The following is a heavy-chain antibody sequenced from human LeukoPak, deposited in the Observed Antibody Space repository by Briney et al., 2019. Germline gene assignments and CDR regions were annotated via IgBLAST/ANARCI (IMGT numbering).Heavy chain of an antibody. Sequence: GGSLRLSCAASGFTFSSYGMHWVRQAPGKGLEWVAVIWYDGSNKYYADSVKGRFTISRDNSKNTLYLQMNSLRAEDTAVYYCARDTNWDPEYYFDYWGQGTLVTVSS. V-gene: IGHV3-33*01. D-gene: IGHD7-27*01. CDR1: GFTFSSYG. J-gene: IGHJ4*02. CDR3: ARDTNWDPEYYFDY. CDR2: IWYDGSNK.